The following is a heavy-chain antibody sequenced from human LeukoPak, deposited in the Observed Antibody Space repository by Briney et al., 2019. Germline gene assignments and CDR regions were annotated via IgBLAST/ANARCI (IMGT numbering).Heavy chain of an antibody. CDR1: GFTVSSNY. J-gene: IGHJ4*02. Sequence: PGGSLRLSCAASGFTVSSNYMSWVRQAPGKGLEWVSVIYSGGSTYYADSVKGRFTISRVNSKNTLYLQMNSLRAEDTAVYYCAREREGATQIFDYWGQGTLVTVSS. D-gene: IGHD1-26*01. CDR3: AREREGATQIFDY. V-gene: IGHV3-53*01. CDR2: IYSGGST.